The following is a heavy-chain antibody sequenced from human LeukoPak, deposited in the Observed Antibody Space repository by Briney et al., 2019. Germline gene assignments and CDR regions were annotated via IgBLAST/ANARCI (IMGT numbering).Heavy chain of an antibody. V-gene: IGHV1-46*01. CDR2: INPSGGST. D-gene: IGHD3-22*01. CDR3: ARVGYDSSGFSPAYYFDY. J-gene: IGHJ4*02. CDR1: GYTFTSYY. Sequence: GASVKVSCKASGYTFTSYYMHWVRQAPGQGLEWMGIINPSGGSTSYAQKFQGRVTMTRDTSISTAYMELSRLRSDDTAVYYCARVGYDSSGFSPAYYFDYWGQGTLVTVSS.